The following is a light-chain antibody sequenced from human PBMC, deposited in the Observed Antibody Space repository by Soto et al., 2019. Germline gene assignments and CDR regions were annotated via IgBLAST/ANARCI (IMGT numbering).Light chain of an antibody. V-gene: IGKV3-20*01. CDR1: QSVSSSY. J-gene: IGKJ2*01. CDR2: GAS. CDR3: QQYGSSPPVYT. Sequence: EIVLTQSPGTLSLSPGERATLSCRASQSVSSSYLAWYQQKPGQAPRLLIYGASSRATGIPDRFSGSGSGTDFTLTISRREPEDFAGYYCQQYGSSPPVYTFGQGTKLEIK.